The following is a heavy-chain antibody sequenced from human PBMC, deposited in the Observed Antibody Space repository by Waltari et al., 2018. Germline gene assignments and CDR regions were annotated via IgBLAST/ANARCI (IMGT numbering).Heavy chain of an antibody. CDR2: FDPEDGET. CDR3: ATIAWDWGNAFDI. J-gene: IGHJ3*02. D-gene: IGHD7-27*01. Sequence: QVQLVQSGAEVKKPGASVKVSCKVSGYILPELSMHCGRQATGKGLEWMGGFDPEDGETIYAQKFQCRVTMTEDTSTDTAYMELSSLRSEDTAVYYCATIAWDWGNAFDIWGQGTMVTVSS. V-gene: IGHV1-24*01. CDR1: GYILPELS.